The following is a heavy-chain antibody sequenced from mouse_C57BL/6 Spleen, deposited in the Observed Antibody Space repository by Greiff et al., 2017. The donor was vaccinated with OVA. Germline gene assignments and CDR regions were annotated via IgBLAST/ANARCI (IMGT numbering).Heavy chain of an antibody. D-gene: IGHD2-4*01. V-gene: IGHV14-1*01. Sequence: VQLQQSGAELVRPGASVKLSCTASGFNIKDYYMHWVKQRPEQGLEWIGRLDPEDGDTEYAPKFQGKATMTADTSSNTAYLQLSSLTSEDTAVEYCTTFYYDYDADYWGQGTTLTVSS. CDR2: LDPEDGDT. J-gene: IGHJ2*01. CDR3: TTFYYDYDADY. CDR1: GFNIKDYY.